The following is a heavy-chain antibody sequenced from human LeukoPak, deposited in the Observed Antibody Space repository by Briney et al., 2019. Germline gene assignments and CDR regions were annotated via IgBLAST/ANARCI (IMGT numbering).Heavy chain of an antibody. Sequence: SETLSLTCTVSGGSISSYYWSWIRQPPGKGLKWIGYIYYSGSTSYSPSLRSRVTISVDTSKNQFFLKLNSVTAADTAVYYCARVYGSGYDFRGAFDIWGQGTMVTVSS. CDR1: GGSISSYY. CDR2: IYYSGST. CDR3: ARVYGSGYDFRGAFDI. V-gene: IGHV4-59*01. D-gene: IGHD5-12*01. J-gene: IGHJ3*02.